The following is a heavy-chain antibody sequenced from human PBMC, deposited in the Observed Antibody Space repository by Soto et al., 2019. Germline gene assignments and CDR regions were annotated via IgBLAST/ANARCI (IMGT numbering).Heavy chain of an antibody. CDR2: IWYDGSNK. V-gene: IGHV3-33*01. Sequence: PGGSLRLSCAASGFTFSSYGMHWVRQAPGKGLEWVAVIWYDGSNKYYADSVKGRFTISRDNSKNTLYLQMNSLRAEDTAVYYCAREELTGYFPYYYGMDVWGQGTTVTVSS. CDR1: GFTFSSYG. J-gene: IGHJ6*02. D-gene: IGHD3-9*01. CDR3: AREELTGYFPYYYGMDV.